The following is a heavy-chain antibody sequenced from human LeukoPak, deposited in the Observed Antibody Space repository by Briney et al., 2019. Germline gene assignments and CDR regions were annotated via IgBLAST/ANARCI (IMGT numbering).Heavy chain of an antibody. J-gene: IGHJ4*02. CDR3: ARDSTATTRYDY. Sequence: ASVKVSCKASGGTFSSYAISWVRQAPGQGLEWMGRIIPILGIANFAQKFQGRVTITADKSTSTAYMELSSLRSEDTAVYYCARDSTATTRYDYWGQGTLVTVSS. CDR1: GGTFSSYA. V-gene: IGHV1-69*04. D-gene: IGHD4-17*01. CDR2: IIPILGIA.